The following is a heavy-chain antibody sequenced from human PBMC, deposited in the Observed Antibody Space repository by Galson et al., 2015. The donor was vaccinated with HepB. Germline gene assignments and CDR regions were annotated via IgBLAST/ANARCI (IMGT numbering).Heavy chain of an antibody. D-gene: IGHD6-6*01. CDR3: AREPRVYSSSSRLYYYYYGMDV. J-gene: IGHJ6*02. CDR1: GGTFSSYA. CDR2: IVPIFGTA. Sequence: SVKVSCKASGGTFSSYAISWVRQAPGQGLEWMGGIVPIFGTANYAQKFQGRVTITADESTSTAYMELSSLRSEDTAVYYCAREPRVYSSSSRLYYYYYGMDVWGQGTTVTVSS. V-gene: IGHV1-69*13.